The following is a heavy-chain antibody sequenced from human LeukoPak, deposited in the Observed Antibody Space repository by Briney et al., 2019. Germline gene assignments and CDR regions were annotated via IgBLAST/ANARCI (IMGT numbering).Heavy chain of an antibody. CDR1: GYTFTDYY. J-gene: IGHJ3*02. CDR3: ATDSYRIAARRGAFDI. Sequence: GASVKVSCKASGYTFTDYYMHWVQQAPGKGLEWMGRVDPEDGETIYAEKFQGRVTITADTSTDTAYMELSSLRSEDTAVYYCATDSYRIAARRGAFDIWGQGTIVTVSS. CDR2: VDPEDGET. V-gene: IGHV1-69-2*01. D-gene: IGHD6-6*01.